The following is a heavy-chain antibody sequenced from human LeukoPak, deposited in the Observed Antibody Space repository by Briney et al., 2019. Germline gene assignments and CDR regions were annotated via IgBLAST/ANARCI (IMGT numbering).Heavy chain of an antibody. CDR3: ARRATTVTTGYYYYYMDV. CDR2: VYYGGTT. Sequence: PSETLSLTCTVSGGSINRRSYYRGWIRQPPGKGLEWIGSVYYGGTTYYNPSLKSRVTISEDTSKNQFSLKLSSVTAEDTALSYCARRATTVTTGYYYYYMDVWGKGTTVTVSS. CDR1: GGSINRRSYY. J-gene: IGHJ6*03. V-gene: IGHV4-39*01. D-gene: IGHD4-17*01.